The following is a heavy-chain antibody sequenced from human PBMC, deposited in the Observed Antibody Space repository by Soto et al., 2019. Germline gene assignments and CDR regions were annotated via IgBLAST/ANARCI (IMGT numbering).Heavy chain of an antibody. V-gene: IGHV3-49*03. CDR2: IRAKDFGETT. J-gene: IGHJ4*02. CDR1: GFTFSDYA. CDR3: TRGRQTTLDY. Sequence: VQLVESGGGVVQPGRSLTLSCSTSGFTFSDYAMTWFRQAPGKGLEWVGFIRAKDFGETTDYAASVRGRFSISRDDSKSIAYLQMSGLKTEDTAIYYCTRGRQTTLDYWGQGTLVTVSS.